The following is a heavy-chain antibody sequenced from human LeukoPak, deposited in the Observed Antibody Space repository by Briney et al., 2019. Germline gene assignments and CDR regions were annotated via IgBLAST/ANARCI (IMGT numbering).Heavy chain of an antibody. CDR3: ARSRGRHFDY. D-gene: IGHD2-15*01. V-gene: IGHV4-59*08. Sequence: SETLSLTCTVSGGSISSYYWSWIRQPPGKGLEWIGYIYYSGSTNYNPSLKSRVTISVDTSKNQFSLKLSSVTAADTAVYYCARSRGRHFDYWGQGTLVTVSS. J-gene: IGHJ4*02. CDR1: GGSISSYY. CDR2: IYYSGST.